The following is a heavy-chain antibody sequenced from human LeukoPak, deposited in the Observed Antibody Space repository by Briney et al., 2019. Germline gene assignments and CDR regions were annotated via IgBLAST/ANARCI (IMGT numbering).Heavy chain of an antibody. D-gene: IGHD5-24*01. J-gene: IGHJ6*03. CDR2: IFPGDSDT. CDR3: ATHVPLRDGYNPPYYYYYYYMDV. V-gene: IGHV5-51*01. CDR1: GCSFTSYW. Sequence: GESLKISCKGSGCSFTSYWIGWVRQMPGKGLEWMGIIFPGDSDTRYSPSFQGQVTISAGKSISTAYLQWSSLKASDTAMYYCATHVPLRDGYNPPYYYYYYYMDVWGKGTTVTISS.